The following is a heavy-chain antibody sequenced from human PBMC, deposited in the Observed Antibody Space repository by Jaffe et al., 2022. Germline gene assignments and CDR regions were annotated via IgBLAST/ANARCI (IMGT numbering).Heavy chain of an antibody. CDR2: IRFDGTNK. CDR3: AKPQSFGAGSHYYFDY. Sequence: QVQLVESGGGVVQPGGSLRLSCAASGFTFSTYDMHWVRQAPGKGLEWVAFIRFDGTNKYYADSAKGRFTISRDNSKNTLYLQMNTLSAEDTAVYYCAKPQSFGAGSHYYFDYWGQGTLVTVSS. CDR1: GFTFSTYD. J-gene: IGHJ4*02. D-gene: IGHD3-10*01. V-gene: IGHV3-30*02.